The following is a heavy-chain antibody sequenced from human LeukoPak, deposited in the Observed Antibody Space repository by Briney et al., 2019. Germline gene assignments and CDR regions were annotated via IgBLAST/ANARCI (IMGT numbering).Heavy chain of an antibody. CDR2: ISGSGSGT. J-gene: IGHJ4*02. V-gene: IGHV3-23*01. CDR3: AKGSVVTLDY. CDR1: GFTFSAYA. Sequence: GGSLRLSCAASGFTFSAYAMNWVRQVPVKGLEWVSGISGSGSGTYYADSVKGRFTISRDNSKNTLYLQMNSLRVEDTAVYYCAKGSVVTLDYWGQGTLVTVSS. D-gene: IGHD4-23*01.